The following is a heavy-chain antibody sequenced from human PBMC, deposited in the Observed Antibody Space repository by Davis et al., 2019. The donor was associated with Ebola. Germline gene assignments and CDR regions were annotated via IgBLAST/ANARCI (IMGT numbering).Heavy chain of an antibody. CDR3: ARGFDMMAGDVLDV. J-gene: IGHJ3*01. V-gene: IGHV3-23*01. Sequence: GGSLRLSCAASGFTFSSYPMSWVRQAPGKGLEWVSAISSTGVSTYYADSVKGRFTISRDNAKKSLYLQMNSLRAEDTGVYYCARGFDMMAGDVLDVWGQGTMVTVSS. CDR1: GFTFSSYP. CDR2: ISSTGVST. D-gene: IGHD5-24*01.